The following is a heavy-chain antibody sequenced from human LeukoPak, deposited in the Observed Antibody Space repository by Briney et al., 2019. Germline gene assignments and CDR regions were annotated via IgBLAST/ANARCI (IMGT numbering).Heavy chain of an antibody. D-gene: IGHD6-6*01. Sequence: GESLKISCNGSGYXFTSYWICWVRQMPGKGLEWMGIIYPGDSDTRYSPSFQGQVTISADKSISTAYLQWSSLKASDTAMYYCARHLGIAARHIDYWGQGTLVTVSS. CDR3: ARHLGIAARHIDY. CDR2: IYPGDSDT. CDR1: GYXFTSYW. J-gene: IGHJ4*02. V-gene: IGHV5-51*01.